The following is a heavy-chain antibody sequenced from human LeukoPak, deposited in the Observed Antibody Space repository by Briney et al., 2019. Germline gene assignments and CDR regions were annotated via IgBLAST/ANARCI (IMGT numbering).Heavy chain of an antibody. V-gene: IGHV1-8*01. D-gene: IGHD1-1*01. CDR1: GYTFISYY. CDR2: MNPNSDNT. J-gene: IGHJ4*02. CDR3: ARNARRHRGFDY. Sequence: GASVKVSCKASGYTFISYYVHWVRQAPGQGPEWMGWMNPNSDNTGYAQKFQGRVTMTRNTSISTAYMELSSLRSEDTAVYYCARNARRHRGFDYWGQGTLVTVSS.